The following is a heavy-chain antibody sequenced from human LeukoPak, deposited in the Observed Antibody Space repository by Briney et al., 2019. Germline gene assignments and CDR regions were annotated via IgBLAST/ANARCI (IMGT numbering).Heavy chain of an antibody. D-gene: IGHD3-3*01. CDR1: GGSFSGYY. CDR3: ARGVSYDFPWWYWYFDL. Sequence: SETLSLTCAVYGGSFSGYYWSWIRQPPGKGLEWIEEINHSGSTNYNPSLKSRVTISVDTSKNQFSLKLSSVTAADTAVYYCARGVSYDFPWWYWYFDLWGRGTLVTVSS. J-gene: IGHJ2*01. CDR2: INHSGST. V-gene: IGHV4-34*01.